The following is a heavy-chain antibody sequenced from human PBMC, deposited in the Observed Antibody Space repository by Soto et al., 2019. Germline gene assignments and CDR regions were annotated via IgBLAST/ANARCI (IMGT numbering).Heavy chain of an antibody. V-gene: IGHV3-23*01. CDR1: GFTFSSYA. D-gene: IGHD6-19*01. CDR3: AKIANGWFSAFDF. J-gene: IGHJ3*01. Sequence: EVQLLESGGGLVQRGGSLRLSCAASGFTFSSYAMSWVRQAPGKGLEWVSAISGSGGTTYYADSVKGRFTFSRDNSKNTLYLQMNSLRAEDTAVYYCAKIANGWFSAFDFWGQGTMVTVSS. CDR2: ISGSGGTT.